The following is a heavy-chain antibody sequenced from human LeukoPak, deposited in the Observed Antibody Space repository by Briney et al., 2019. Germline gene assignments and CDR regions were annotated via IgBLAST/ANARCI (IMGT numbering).Heavy chain of an antibody. CDR1: GFTFSSYG. CDR3: ARDRGSYWDGGNDY. V-gene: IGHV3-33*01. Sequence: PGGSLTLSCAASGFTFSSYGMHWVRQAPGKGLEWVAVIWYDGCNKYYADSVKGRFTISRDNSKNTLYLQMNSLRAEDTAVYYCARDRGSYWDGGNDYWGQGTLVTVSS. D-gene: IGHD1-26*01. CDR2: IWYDGCNK. J-gene: IGHJ4*02.